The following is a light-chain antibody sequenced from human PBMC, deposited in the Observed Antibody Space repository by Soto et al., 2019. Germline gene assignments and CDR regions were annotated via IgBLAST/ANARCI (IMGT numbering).Light chain of an antibody. V-gene: IGLV1-44*01. CDR3: AACDDSLNGVV. J-gene: IGLJ2*01. Sequence: QSVLTQPPSASGTPGQTIAISCSGGSSNIGSHTVNWYQQLPGTAPRLLIYSNTQRPSGVPDRFSGSKSGTSASLAISGLQSEYEGDYYCAACDDSLNGVVFGGGTNVTVL. CDR2: SNT. CDR1: SSNIGSHT.